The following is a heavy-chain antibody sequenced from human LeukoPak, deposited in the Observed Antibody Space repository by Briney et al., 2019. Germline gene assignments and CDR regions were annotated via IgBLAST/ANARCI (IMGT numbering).Heavy chain of an antibody. Sequence: GGSRRLSCAASEFTVSGNYMSWVRQAPGKGLEWVSLIYSGGSTYYADSMKGRFTISRDSSKNTLYLQMNSLRAEDTAVYYCARLQGDYFDSSGYSTYYFDYWGQGTLVTVSS. D-gene: IGHD3-22*01. J-gene: IGHJ4*02. CDR3: ARLQGDYFDSSGYSTYYFDY. CDR2: IYSGGST. V-gene: IGHV3-53*01. CDR1: EFTVSGNY.